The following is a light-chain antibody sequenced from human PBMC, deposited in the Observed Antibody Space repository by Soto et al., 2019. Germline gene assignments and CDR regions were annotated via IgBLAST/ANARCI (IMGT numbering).Light chain of an antibody. CDR2: GAS. CDR3: QQYGSSPRT. Sequence: EIVLTQSPGTLSLTRGERATLSCRASQSVSSSYLAWYQQKPGQAPRLLIYGASSRATGIPDRFSGSGSGTDFTLTISRLEPEDFAVYYCQQYGSSPRTFSQGTKVEIK. V-gene: IGKV3-20*01. J-gene: IGKJ1*01. CDR1: QSVSSSY.